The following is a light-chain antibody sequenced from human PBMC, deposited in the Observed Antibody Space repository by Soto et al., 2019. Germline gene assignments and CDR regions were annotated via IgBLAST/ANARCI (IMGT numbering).Light chain of an antibody. CDR2: AAS. J-gene: IGKJ5*01. CDR1: QGISSY. V-gene: IGKV1-9*01. Sequence: DIQLTQSPSFLSASVGDRVTITRRASQGISSYLAWYQQKPGKAPKLLIYAASTLQSGVPSRFSGSGSGTEFTLTISSLQPEDFATYYCQQFNSYPITFGQGTRLEIK. CDR3: QQFNSYPIT.